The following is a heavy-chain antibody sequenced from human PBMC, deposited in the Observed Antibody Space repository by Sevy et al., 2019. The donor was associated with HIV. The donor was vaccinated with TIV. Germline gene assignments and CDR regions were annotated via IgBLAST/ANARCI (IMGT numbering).Heavy chain of an antibody. D-gene: IGHD6-13*01. CDR1: GFTVSSNY. CDR2: IYSGGST. J-gene: IGHJ4*02. V-gene: IGHV3-53*01. Sequence: GGSLRLSCAASGFTVSSNYMSWVRQAPGKGLEWVSVIYSGGSTYYADSVKARFTISRDNSKNTLYLQMNSLRAEYTALDYCARGWDSSSWYDFDYWGQGTLVTVSS. CDR3: ARGWDSSSWYDFDY.